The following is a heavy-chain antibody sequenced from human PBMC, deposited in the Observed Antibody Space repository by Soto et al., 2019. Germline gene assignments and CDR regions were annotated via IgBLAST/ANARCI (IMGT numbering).Heavy chain of an antibody. J-gene: IGHJ5*02. Sequence: PSETLSLTCTVSGGSISSGVYYWSWIRQHPGKGLEWIGYIYYSGSTYYNPSLKSRVTISVDTFKNQFSLKLSSVTAADTAVYYCARSLLYYYDSRFWFDPWGQGTLVTVSS. CDR1: GGSISSGVYY. V-gene: IGHV4-31*03. D-gene: IGHD3-22*01. CDR3: ARSLLYYYDSRFWFDP. CDR2: IYYSGST.